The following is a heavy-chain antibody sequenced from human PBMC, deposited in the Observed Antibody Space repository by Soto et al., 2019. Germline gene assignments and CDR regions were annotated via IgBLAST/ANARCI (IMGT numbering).Heavy chain of an antibody. J-gene: IGHJ4*02. CDR2: IYYSGST. V-gene: IGHV4-61*01. Sequence: QVQLQESGPGLVKPSETLSLTCTVSGGSVSSGSYYWSWIRQPPGKGLEWIGYIYYSGSTNYNPSLKSRVTISVDTAKNQFSLKLSSVTAADTAVYYCARMGLWFGEPTCYFDYWGQGTLVTVSS. CDR1: GGSVSSGSYY. D-gene: IGHD3-10*01. CDR3: ARMGLWFGEPTCYFDY.